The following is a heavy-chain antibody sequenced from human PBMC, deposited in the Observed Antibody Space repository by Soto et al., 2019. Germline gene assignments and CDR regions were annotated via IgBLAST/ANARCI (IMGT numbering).Heavy chain of an antibody. CDR1: GFTFSSYA. Sequence: GGSLRLSCAASGFTFSSYAMSGVRQPPGKGLEWVSAISGSGGSTFYADSVKGRFTVSRGNSKNTLSLQMNSLRAEDTAVYYCAKDPYDSSGYYQNYWGQGTLVTVSS. J-gene: IGHJ4*02. CDR2: ISGSGGST. CDR3: AKDPYDSSGYYQNY. D-gene: IGHD3-22*01. V-gene: IGHV3-23*01.